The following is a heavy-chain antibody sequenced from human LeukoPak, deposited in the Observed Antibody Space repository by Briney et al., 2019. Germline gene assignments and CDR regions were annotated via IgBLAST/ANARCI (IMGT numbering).Heavy chain of an antibody. V-gene: IGHV1-8*03. D-gene: IGHD6-19*01. Sequence: ASVKVSCKASGYTFTSYDINWVRQATGQGLEWMGWMNPNSGNTGYAQKFQGRVTITRNTSISTAYMELSSLRSEDTAVYYCARDPGLVPGLGHYYYMDVWGKGTTVTISS. CDR1: GYTFTSYD. CDR2: MNPNSGNT. CDR3: ARDPGLVPGLGHYYYMDV. J-gene: IGHJ6*03.